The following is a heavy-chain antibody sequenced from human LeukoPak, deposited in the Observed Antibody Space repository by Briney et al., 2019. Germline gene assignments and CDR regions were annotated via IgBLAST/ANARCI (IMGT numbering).Heavy chain of an antibody. J-gene: IGHJ6*03. D-gene: IGHD4-11*01. CDR2: IYHSGST. Sequence: PSETLSLTCTVSGGSISSGGYYWSWIRQPPGKGLEWIGYIYHSGSTYYNPSLKSRVTISVDRSKNQFSLKLSSVTAADTAVYYCARARGKDYSNYDSHYYYYYYMDVWGKGTTVTVSS. V-gene: IGHV4-30-2*01. CDR3: ARARGKDYSNYDSHYYYYYYMDV. CDR1: GGSISSGGYY.